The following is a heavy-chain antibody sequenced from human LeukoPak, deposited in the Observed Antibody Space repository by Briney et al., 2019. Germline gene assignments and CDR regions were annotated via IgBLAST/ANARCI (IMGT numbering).Heavy chain of an antibody. Sequence: SVTLSLTCAVYGGSFSGYYWSWIRQPPGKGLEWRVEINHSGSTNYNPSLKSRVTISVDTSKNQFSPKLSSVTAADTAVYYCARADRGYSGYREYFDYWGQGTLVPVSS. J-gene: IGHJ4*02. CDR2: INHSGST. CDR1: GGSFSGYY. V-gene: IGHV4-34*01. D-gene: IGHD5-12*01. CDR3: ARADRGYSGYREYFDY.